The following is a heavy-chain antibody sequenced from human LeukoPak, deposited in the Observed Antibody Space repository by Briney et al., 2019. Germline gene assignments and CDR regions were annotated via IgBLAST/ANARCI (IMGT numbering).Heavy chain of an antibody. D-gene: IGHD6-25*01. CDR1: GGSISSHY. V-gene: IGHV4-59*11. J-gene: IGHJ6*03. CDR3: ARSERRAQKDTYYNHYYYMDV. CDR2: IYFNGYT. Sequence: SETLSLTCVVSGGSISSHYWSWIRQPPGRGLEWIGFIYFNGYTNYNPSLKTRVTISVDTSNKQLSLRLSSVTAADTAVYYCARSERRAQKDTYYNHYYYMDVWGKGTTVTVSS.